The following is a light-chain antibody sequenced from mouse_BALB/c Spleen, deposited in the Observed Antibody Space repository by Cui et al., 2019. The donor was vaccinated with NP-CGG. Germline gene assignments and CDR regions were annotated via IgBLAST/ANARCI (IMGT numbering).Light chain of an antibody. CDR3: ALWYSNHWV. CDR1: TGAITTSNY. CDR2: GTN. J-gene: IGLJ1*01. V-gene: IGLV1*01. Sequence: QAVLTRESELTTSPGETVTLTCRSSTGAITTSNYANWVQEKPDHLFTGLIGGTNNRVPGVPARFSGSLIGDKAALTITGAQTEDEAIYFCALWYSNHWVFGGGTTLTVL.